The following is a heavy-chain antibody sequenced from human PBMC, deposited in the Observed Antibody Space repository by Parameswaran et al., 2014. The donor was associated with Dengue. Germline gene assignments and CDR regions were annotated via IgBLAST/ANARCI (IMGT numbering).Heavy chain of an antibody. CDR2: IWYDGSNK. J-gene: IGHJ4*02. Sequence: WIRQPPGKGLEWVAVIWYDGSNKYYADSVKGRFTISRDNSKNTLYLQMNSLRAEDTAVYYCASVEIGYWGQGTLVTVSS. CDR3: ASVEIGY. D-gene: IGHD2-21*01. V-gene: IGHV3-33*01.